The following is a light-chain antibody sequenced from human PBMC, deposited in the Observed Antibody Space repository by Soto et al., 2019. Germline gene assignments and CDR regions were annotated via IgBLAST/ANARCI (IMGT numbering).Light chain of an antibody. CDR3: QHYNDYSYT. CDR1: QSVSGW. CDR2: QAS. J-gene: IGKJ5*01. V-gene: IGKV1-5*03. Sequence: DIQMTPSPCTLSASVGGRVTITCRASQSVSGWLAWYQQKPGKVPKLLIYQASTLEDGVPSRFSGSGSGTEFTLTISSLQPDDSATYYCQHYNDYSYTFGPGTRLEIK.